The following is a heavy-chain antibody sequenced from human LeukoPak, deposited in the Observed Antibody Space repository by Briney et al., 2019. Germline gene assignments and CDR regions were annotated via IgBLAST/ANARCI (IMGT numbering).Heavy chain of an antibody. CDR3: ARADLGAQSSGWYPYYYGMDV. Sequence: SETLSLTCAVYGGSFSGYYWSWIRQPPGKGLEWIGEINHSGSTNYNPSLKSRVTISVDTSKNQFSLKLSSVTAADTAVYYCARADLGAQSSGWYPYYYGMDVWGQGTTVTVSS. D-gene: IGHD6-19*01. J-gene: IGHJ6*02. V-gene: IGHV4-34*01. CDR2: INHSGST. CDR1: GGSFSGYY.